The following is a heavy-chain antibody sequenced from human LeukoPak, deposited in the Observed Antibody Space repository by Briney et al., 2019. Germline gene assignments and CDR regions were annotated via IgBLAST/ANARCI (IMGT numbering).Heavy chain of an antibody. V-gene: IGHV1-18*01. CDR2: ISAYNGET. Sequence: ASVKVSRKASGYTFTNYGITWVRQAPGQGLEWMGWISAYNGETNYAEKLQGRGTMTTDTSTSTAYMELRSLRSDDTAVYYCARYSGPAYFDYWGQGTLVTVSS. CDR3: ARYSGPAYFDY. D-gene: IGHD2-21*01. J-gene: IGHJ4*02. CDR1: GYTFTNYG.